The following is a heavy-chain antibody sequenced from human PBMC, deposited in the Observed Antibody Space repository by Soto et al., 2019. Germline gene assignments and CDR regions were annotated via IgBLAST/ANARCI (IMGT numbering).Heavy chain of an antibody. D-gene: IGHD6-19*01. J-gene: IGHJ5*01. V-gene: IGHV3-13*01. CDR3: ARDSSVWCLDS. Sequence: EVQLVESGGGLVQPGGSLRLSCAASGFSFSTYDMHWVRQAPGNGLEWVSLIGTAGNTHYPDSVKGRFIVSRENAKNSLYLQMNSLSVGDTAVYYCARDSSVWCLDSWGQGIPVTVSS. CDR1: GFSFSTYD. CDR2: IGTAGNT.